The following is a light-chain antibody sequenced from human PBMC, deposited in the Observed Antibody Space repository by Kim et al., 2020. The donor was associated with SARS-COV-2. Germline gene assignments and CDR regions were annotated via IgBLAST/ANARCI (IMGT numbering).Light chain of an antibody. J-gene: IGKJ2*01. CDR3: QQYFSYYT. CDR2: GAS. CDR1: QSVGSS. Sequence: SASGGDRVTITCRASQSVGSSLGWYQQKAGKAPKRLIYGASRLESGVPSRFSGSGSGTEFTLTISSLQPDDFATYYCQQYFSYYTFGQGTKVDIK. V-gene: IGKV1-5*01.